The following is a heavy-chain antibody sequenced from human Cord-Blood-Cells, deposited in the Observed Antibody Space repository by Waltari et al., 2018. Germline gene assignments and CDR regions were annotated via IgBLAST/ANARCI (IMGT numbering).Heavy chain of an antibody. V-gene: IGHV4-34*01. CDR2: INHRGST. Sequence: QVQLQQWGAGLLKPSETLSLTCAVYGGSFSGYYWSWIRQPPGKGLEWIGEINHRGSTTNTPSLKRRVTISVDTSKSQFSLRLGSVTAADTAVYYCARFSGVTIFGVVIMSDAFDIWGQGTMVTVSS. CDR3: ARFSGVTIFGVVIMSDAFDI. CDR1: GGSFSGYY. J-gene: IGHJ3*02. D-gene: IGHD3-3*01.